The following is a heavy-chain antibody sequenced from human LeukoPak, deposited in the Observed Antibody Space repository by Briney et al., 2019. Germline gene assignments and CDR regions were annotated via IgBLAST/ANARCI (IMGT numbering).Heavy chain of an antibody. Sequence: GGSLRLSCAASEFSVGSNYMTWVRQAPGKGLEWVSLIYSGGSTYYADSVEGRFTISRDNSKNTLYLQMNSLRAEDTAVYYCARGILDGYNLIDAFDIWGQGTMVTVSS. CDR2: IYSGGST. J-gene: IGHJ3*02. V-gene: IGHV3-66*01. CDR1: EFSVGSNY. CDR3: ARGILDGYNLIDAFDI. D-gene: IGHD5-24*01.